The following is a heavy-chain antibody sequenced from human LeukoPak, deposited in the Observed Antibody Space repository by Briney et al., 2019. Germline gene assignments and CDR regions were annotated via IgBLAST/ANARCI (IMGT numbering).Heavy chain of an antibody. CDR1: GFTFSTYE. Sequence: GGSLRLSCAASGFTFSTYEMNWVRQAPGEGLEWVSYITTSGSAISYADSVKGRFTVSRDNAKSSLYLQMNSLRAEDTAVYYCARGGILTAPDYWGQGTLVTFS. V-gene: IGHV3-48*03. J-gene: IGHJ4*02. CDR3: ARGGILTAPDY. D-gene: IGHD1-14*01. CDR2: ITTSGSAI.